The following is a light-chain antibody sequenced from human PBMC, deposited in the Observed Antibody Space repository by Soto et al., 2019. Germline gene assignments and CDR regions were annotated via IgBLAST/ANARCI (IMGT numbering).Light chain of an antibody. CDR1: QSITIY. CDR3: QQTYTAPRT. Sequence: DIQMTQSLSSLSASVGDRVTITCRASQSITIYLNWYQQQPGKAPRLLIYGASTLQTGVPSRFSGSGSKTDFTLTISDLQPEDFATYYCQQTYTAPRTFGQGTKVDI. CDR2: GAS. V-gene: IGKV1-39*01. J-gene: IGKJ1*01.